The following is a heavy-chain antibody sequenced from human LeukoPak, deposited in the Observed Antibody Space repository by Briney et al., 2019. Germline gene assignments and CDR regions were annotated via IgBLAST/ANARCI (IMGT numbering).Heavy chain of an antibody. J-gene: IGHJ4*02. Sequence: ASVRVSCKTSGYTFTAHYLHWVGQAPGQGLQWMGWINPDSGGTNYAQTFQGRVTISSDTSVDTAYMELTSLTSDDSAVYYCARDLDNWNYDPFDYWGQGTLVTVSS. D-gene: IGHD1-7*01. CDR3: ARDLDNWNYDPFDY. CDR2: INPDSGGT. CDR1: GYTFTAHY. V-gene: IGHV1-2*02.